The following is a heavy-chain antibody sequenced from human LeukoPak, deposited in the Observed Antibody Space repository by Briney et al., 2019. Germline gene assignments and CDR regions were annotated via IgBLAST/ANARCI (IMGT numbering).Heavy chain of an antibody. J-gene: IGHJ4*02. V-gene: IGHV4-34*01. D-gene: IGHD3-10*01. CDR3: ASPHQVRGLTVFDS. CDR2: INHSGGT. Sequence: SGNPSVTCTVYGGAFSDFFWGCVCDTPGEGLEWVGEINHSGGTYYNPSLKSRVTISIDTSKNQFSLKVNSVTAADTAVYYCASPHQVRGLTVFDSWGQGTLVTVSS. CDR1: GGAFSDFF.